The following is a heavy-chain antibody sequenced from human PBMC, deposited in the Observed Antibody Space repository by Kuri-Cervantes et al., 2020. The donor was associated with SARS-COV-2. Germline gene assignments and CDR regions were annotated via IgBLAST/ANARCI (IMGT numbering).Heavy chain of an antibody. D-gene: IGHD2-8*01. J-gene: IGHJ4*03. CDR1: GGSISNSSYY. V-gene: IGHV4-39*01. CDR3: ASLLGFCANAACYRYFDY. Sequence: GSLRLSCTVSGGSISNSSYYWGWIRQPPGKGLEWIGTIYYSGSTDSDPSLKSRVTISVDTSRNEFSLKLTSVTDADTAIYYCASLLGFCANAACYRYFDYWGQGTRGTGSS. CDR2: IYYSGST.